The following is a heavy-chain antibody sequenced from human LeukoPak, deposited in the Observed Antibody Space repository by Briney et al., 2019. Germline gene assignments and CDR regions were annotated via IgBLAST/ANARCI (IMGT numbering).Heavy chain of an antibody. D-gene: IGHD1-14*01. CDR3: ARDLRSGLSELDY. CDR1: GCTFTSYG. J-gene: IGHJ4*02. Sequence: ASVKVSCKASGCTFTSYGISWVRQAPGQGLEWMGWISVCNGNTNYAQKLQGRVTMTTDTSTSTAYMGLRSLRSDDTAVYYCARDLRSGLSELDYWGQGTLVTVSS. V-gene: IGHV1-18*01. CDR2: ISVCNGNT.